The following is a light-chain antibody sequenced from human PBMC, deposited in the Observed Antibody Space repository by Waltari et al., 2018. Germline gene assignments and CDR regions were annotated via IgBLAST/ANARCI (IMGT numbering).Light chain of an antibody. V-gene: IGLV3-21*04. CDR2: YDS. J-gene: IGLJ2*01. Sequence: SYVLTQTPSVSLAPGQTAIITCGGDNIESKRVTWYQLQPGQAPVLVMFYDSDRPPGIPDRFSGSNSGNTATLTISRVEDDDEADYFCQVWDDSNNSGVFGGGTKLTVL. CDR1: NIESKR. CDR3: QVWDDSNNSGV.